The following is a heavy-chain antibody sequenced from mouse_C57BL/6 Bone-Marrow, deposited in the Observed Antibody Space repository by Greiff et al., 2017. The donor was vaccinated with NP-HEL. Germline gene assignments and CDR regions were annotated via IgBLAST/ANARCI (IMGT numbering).Heavy chain of an antibody. J-gene: IGHJ4*01. Sequence: VQLQQPGAELVKPGASVKLSCKASGYTFTSYWMHWVKQRPGQGLEWIGMIHPNSGSTNYNEKFKSKATLTVDKSSSTAYMQLSSLTSEDSAVYYCARPLLRYAMDYWGQGTSVTVSS. V-gene: IGHV1-64*01. CDR2: IHPNSGST. D-gene: IGHD1-1*01. CDR1: GYTFTSYW. CDR3: ARPLLRYAMDY.